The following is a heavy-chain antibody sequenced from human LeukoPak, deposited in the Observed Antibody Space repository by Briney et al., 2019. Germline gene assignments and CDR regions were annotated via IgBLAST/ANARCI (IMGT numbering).Heavy chain of an antibody. CDR3: ARDWGSGWLYYYYYMDV. J-gene: IGHJ6*03. CDR1: GYTFSNYG. D-gene: IGHD6-19*01. V-gene: IGHV1-18*01. Sequence: ASVKVSCKASGYTFSNYGITWVRQAPGQGLEWMGWISAYNGNTNYAQKLQGRVTMTTDTSTSTAYMELRSLRSDDTAVYYCARDWGSGWLYYYYYMDVWGKGTTVTISS. CDR2: ISAYNGNT.